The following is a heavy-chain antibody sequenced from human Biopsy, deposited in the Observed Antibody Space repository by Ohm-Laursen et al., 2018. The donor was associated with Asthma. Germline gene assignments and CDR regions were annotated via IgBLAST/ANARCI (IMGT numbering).Heavy chain of an antibody. D-gene: IGHD3-3*02. CDR1: GFTFGDYW. CDR3: ARTFHFWSPYHAEHYQL. CDR2: IKHDGSEK. Sequence: SLRLSCAASGFTFGDYWMSWVRQVPGKGLEWVANIKHDGSEKSHVDSLKGRFTISRDSAKNSLYLQMNSLRAEDTAVYYCARTFHFWSPYHAEHYQLWGQGTLVTVSS. J-gene: IGHJ1*01. V-gene: IGHV3-7*01.